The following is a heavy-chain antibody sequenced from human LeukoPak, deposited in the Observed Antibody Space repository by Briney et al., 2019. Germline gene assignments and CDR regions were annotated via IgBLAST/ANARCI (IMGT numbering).Heavy chain of an antibody. V-gene: IGHV3-23*01. CDR3: AKGGLLPAHVGPIDC. CDR2: GSGSST. CDR1: GFTFSDCA. D-gene: IGHD1-26*01. J-gene: IGHJ4*02. Sequence: PGGSLRLSCAASGFTFSDCAMIWVRQAPGKGLEWVSSGSGSSTYYADSVKGRFTISRDNSKNTLYLQMNSLRAEDTAVYYCAKGGLLPAHVGPIDCWDQGTLVTVSS.